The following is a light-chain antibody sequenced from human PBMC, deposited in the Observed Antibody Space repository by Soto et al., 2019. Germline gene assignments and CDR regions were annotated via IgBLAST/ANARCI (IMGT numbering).Light chain of an antibody. CDR1: QSVVNN. Sequence: EIVMTQSPATLSVSPGERDTLSCRASQSVVNNLAWYQQKPGQAPRLLIYGASTRATAIPARFSGSGSGTEFTLTVSSLQSEDFAVYYCQQYNNWPPLTFGGGTKVEIK. J-gene: IGKJ4*01. V-gene: IGKV3-15*01. CDR2: GAS. CDR3: QQYNNWPPLT.